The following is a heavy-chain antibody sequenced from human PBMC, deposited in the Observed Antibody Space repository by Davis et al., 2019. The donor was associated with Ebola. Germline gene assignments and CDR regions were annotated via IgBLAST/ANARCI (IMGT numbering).Heavy chain of an antibody. CDR3: ARDQDYFWSSSSFFGYGMDV. J-gene: IGHJ6*02. CDR2: ISAYNGHT. CDR1: GYTFTSYG. Sequence: AASVKVSCKASGYTFTSYGISWVRQAPGQGLEWMGWISAYNGHTNYAQKLQGRVTMTTDTSTSTAYMELNSLRAEDTAVYYCARDQDYFWSSSSFFGYGMDVWGQGTTVTVSS. D-gene: IGHD6-6*01. V-gene: IGHV1-18*01.